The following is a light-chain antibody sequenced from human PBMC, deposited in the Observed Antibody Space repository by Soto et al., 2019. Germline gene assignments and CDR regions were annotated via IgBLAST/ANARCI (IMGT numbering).Light chain of an antibody. CDR2: GAS. Sequence: EIVMTQSPSTLSVSPGERATLSCRATQSVSSNLAWYQQKPGQAPRLLVYGASVRATGIPARFSGSGSGTEFTLTISSLQSEDFAVYHCQQYDNWPPSTFGLGTRLEIK. CDR3: QQYDNWPPST. CDR1: QSVSSN. J-gene: IGKJ5*01. V-gene: IGKV3D-15*01.